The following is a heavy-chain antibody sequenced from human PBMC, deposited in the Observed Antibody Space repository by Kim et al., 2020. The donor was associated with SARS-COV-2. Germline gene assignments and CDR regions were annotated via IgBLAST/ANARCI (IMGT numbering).Heavy chain of an antibody. CDR1: GFTFSSYG. CDR2: IWYDGSNK. J-gene: IGHJ4*02. Sequence: GGSLRLSCAASGFTFSSYGMHWVRQAPGKGLEWVAVIWYDGSNKYYADSVKGRFTISRDNSKNTLYLQMNSLRAEDTAVYYCARDPLEASDPAFDYWGQGTLVTVSS. D-gene: IGHD2-2*01. CDR3: ARDPLEASDPAFDY. V-gene: IGHV3-33*08.